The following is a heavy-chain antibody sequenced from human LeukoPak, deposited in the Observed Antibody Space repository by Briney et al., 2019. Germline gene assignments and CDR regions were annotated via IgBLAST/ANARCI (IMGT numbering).Heavy chain of an antibody. D-gene: IGHD4-11*01. CDR1: RGSLSSRRYY. Sequence: SETLSLTCTVSRGSLSSRRYYWGWIRQPPGKRLEWIGSFYYIGGTYYNPSLEGRVTISADSSKNQFSLKLTSVTAADTALYYCARILTTFDSWGQGTLVTVSS. CDR2: FYYIGGT. J-gene: IGHJ4*02. CDR3: ARILTTFDS. V-gene: IGHV4-39*01.